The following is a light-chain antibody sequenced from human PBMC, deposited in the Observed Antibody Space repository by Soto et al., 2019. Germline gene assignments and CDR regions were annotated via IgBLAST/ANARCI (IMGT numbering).Light chain of an antibody. J-gene: IGLJ2*01. CDR3: APWDDSLNGVV. Sequence: QSVLTQPPSASGTPGQRVTISCSGSSSNIGVNTVNWYQQLPGTAPKLLIYSNRQRPSGVPDRFSGSKSGTSASLAISGLQSEDEADYYCAPWDDSLNGVVFGGGTKLTVL. CDR1: SSNIGVNT. CDR2: SNR. V-gene: IGLV1-44*01.